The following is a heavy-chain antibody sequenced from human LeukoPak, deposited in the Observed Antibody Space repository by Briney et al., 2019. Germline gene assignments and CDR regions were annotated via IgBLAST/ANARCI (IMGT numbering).Heavy chain of an antibody. CDR2: INSDGRST. CDR1: GFTFSGYW. V-gene: IGHV3-74*01. CDR3: ASAYSSGYYSFDY. Sequence: GGSLILSCSASGFTFSGYWMHWVRQAPGKGLVWVSRINSDGRSTSYADSVKGRFTISRDNAKNTLDLQMNSLRAEDMAVYYCASAYSSGYYSFDYWGQGTLVTVSS. J-gene: IGHJ4*02. D-gene: IGHD3-22*01.